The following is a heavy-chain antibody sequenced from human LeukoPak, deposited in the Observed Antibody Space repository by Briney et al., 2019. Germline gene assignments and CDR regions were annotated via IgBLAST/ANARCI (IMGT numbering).Heavy chain of an antibody. CDR1: GFTFRSYG. J-gene: IGHJ4*02. CDR3: AKDSNDYYFDY. CDR2: IWYDEITK. Sequence: GGSLRLSCVASGFTFRSYGIHWVRQAPGKGLEWLAFIWYDEITKNYADSVKGRFTISRDNSKNTLYVQMNSLRPDDTAVYYCAKDSNDYYFDYWGQGTLVTVSS. D-gene: IGHD3-22*01. V-gene: IGHV3-30*02.